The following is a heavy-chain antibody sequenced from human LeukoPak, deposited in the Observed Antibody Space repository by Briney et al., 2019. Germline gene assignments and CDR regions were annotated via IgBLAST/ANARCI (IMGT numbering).Heavy chain of an antibody. D-gene: IGHD2-21*01. CDR1: GFTFTCHS. CDR3: VRDVIHSYFDI. Sequence: GGSLRLSCAASGFTFTCHSLDWVRQAPGKGLEWVSSITGSGSIQYADSVKGRFTISRDNAKNSLYLQMDGLRAEDTAVYYCVRDVIHSYFDIWGQGVLVTVSS. J-gene: IGHJ4*02. V-gene: IGHV3-69-1*02. CDR2: ITGSGSI.